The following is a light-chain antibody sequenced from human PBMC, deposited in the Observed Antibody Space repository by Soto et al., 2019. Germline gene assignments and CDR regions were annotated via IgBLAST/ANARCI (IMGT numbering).Light chain of an antibody. CDR1: QSISSR. CDR3: QQYNSYPWT. V-gene: IGKV1-5*01. J-gene: IGKJ1*01. Sequence: DIQMTQSPSTLSASVGDRVTITCRASQSISSRLTWYQQKPGKAPQLLIYDASGLKSGVPSRFSGSGSGTEFTLTVSSLQPDDFATYYCQQYNSYPWTFGQGTKVEIK. CDR2: DAS.